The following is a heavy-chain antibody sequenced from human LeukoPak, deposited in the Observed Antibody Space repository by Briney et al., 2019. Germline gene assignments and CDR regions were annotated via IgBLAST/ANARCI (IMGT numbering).Heavy chain of an antibody. Sequence: SVKVSSKASGGTFSSYAISWVRQAPGEGLEWMGRIIPIFGTANYAQKFQGRVTITPDESTSTAYMDLSSLRSEDTAVYYCARGRGSSSWYNSWGQGTLVTVSS. CDR2: IIPIFGTA. D-gene: IGHD6-13*01. CDR1: GGTFSSYA. J-gene: IGHJ5*01. CDR3: ARGRGSSSWYNS. V-gene: IGHV1-69*13.